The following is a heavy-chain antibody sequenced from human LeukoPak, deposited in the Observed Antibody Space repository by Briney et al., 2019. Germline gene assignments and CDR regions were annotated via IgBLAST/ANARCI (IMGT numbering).Heavy chain of an antibody. CDR3: ARTRASLAF. Sequence: TGGSLRLSCAASGFSFSDFYMSWVRQAPGKGLEWVASVYKDGSEKNYADSVEGRFTISRDNTQNSLYLQMNSLRAEDTAVYYCARTRASLAFWGQGTLVTVSS. CDR1: GFSFSDFY. CDR2: VYKDGSEK. V-gene: IGHV3-7*03. J-gene: IGHJ4*02. D-gene: IGHD3-10*01.